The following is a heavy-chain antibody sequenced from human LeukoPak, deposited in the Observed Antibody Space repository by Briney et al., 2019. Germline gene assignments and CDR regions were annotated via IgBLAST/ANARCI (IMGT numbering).Heavy chain of an antibody. J-gene: IGHJ4*02. CDR3: AKSGSSSWFLDY. Sequence: VAFISYDGSIKYYADSVKGRFAISRDNSENTVYLQMNSLRAEDTAVYYCAKSGSSSWFLDYWGQGALVTVSS. CDR2: ISYDGSIK. V-gene: IGHV3-30-3*02. D-gene: IGHD6-13*01.